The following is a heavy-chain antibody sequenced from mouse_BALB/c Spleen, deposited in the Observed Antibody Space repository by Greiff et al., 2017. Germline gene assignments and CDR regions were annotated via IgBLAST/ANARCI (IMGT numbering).Heavy chain of an antibody. J-gene: IGHJ4*01. V-gene: IGHV5-9-4*01. CDR3: ARYYGSRYYYAMDY. Sequence: EVMLVESGGGLVKPGGSLKLSCAASGFTFSSYAMSWVRQSPEKRLEWVAEISSGGSYTYYPDTVTGRFTISRDNAKNTLYLEMSSLRSEDTAMYYCARYYGSRYYYAMDYWGQGTSVTVSS. D-gene: IGHD1-1*01. CDR1: GFTFSSYA. CDR2: ISSGGSYT.